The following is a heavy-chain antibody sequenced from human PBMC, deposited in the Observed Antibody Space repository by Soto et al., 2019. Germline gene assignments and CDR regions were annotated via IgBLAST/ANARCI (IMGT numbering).Heavy chain of an antibody. CDR3: GRRTLDGRLSGWGGVFDY. CDR2: IWCDGSDK. J-gene: IGHJ4*02. V-gene: IGHV3-33*01. D-gene: IGHD3-16*01. Sequence: QVQLVESGGGVVQPGGSLRLSCATSGFTFSDSGMHWVRQAPGKGLQWVAVIWCDGSDKSYADSVEGRFTISRDNSKNTVYLQMSSRRAEDTVVVYCGRRTLDGRLSGWGGVFDYWGQGTLVTVSS. CDR1: GFTFSDSG.